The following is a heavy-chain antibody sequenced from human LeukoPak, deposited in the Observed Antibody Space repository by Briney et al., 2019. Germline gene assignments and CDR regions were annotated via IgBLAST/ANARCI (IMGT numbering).Heavy chain of an antibody. CDR3: ARDLRRSYDSSGYYEDY. CDR1: GFTFSSYS. D-gene: IGHD3-22*01. CDR2: ISSSSSYI. J-gene: IGHJ4*02. Sequence: GGSLRLSRAASGFTFSSYSMNWVRQAPGKGLEWVSSISSSSSYIYYADSVKGRFTISRDNAKNSLYLQMNSLRAEDTAVYYCARDLRRSYDSSGYYEDYRGQGTLVTVSS. V-gene: IGHV3-21*01.